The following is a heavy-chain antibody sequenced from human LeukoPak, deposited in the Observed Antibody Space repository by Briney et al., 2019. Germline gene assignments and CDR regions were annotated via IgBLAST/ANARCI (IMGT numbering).Heavy chain of an antibody. CDR3: ARRLGSSFSSGFDY. Sequence: ASVKVSCKASGYTFTAFHIHWVRQAPGQGLEWMGWINPNSGGKNSAQKFQGRVTMTRGTSISTVYMELTKLRSDDTAVYYCARRLGSSFSSGFDYWGQGTLVTVSS. CDR1: GYTFTAFH. J-gene: IGHJ4*02. CDR2: INPNSGGK. D-gene: IGHD3-16*01. V-gene: IGHV1-2*02.